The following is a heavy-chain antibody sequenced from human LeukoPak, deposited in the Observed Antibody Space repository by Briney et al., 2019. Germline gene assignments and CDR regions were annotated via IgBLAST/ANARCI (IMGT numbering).Heavy chain of an antibody. CDR1: GYTFTTYSLG. V-gene: IGHV1-18*04. Sequence: ASVKVSCKTSGYTFTTYSLGISWVRQAPGQGLEWMGWINTYNGNTNHAQKFQGRVTMTTDTSTSTAYMELRSLRSDDTAVFYCARDGEGATDFDYWGQGTLVTVSS. CDR2: INTYNGNT. J-gene: IGHJ4*02. CDR3: ARDGEGATDFDY. D-gene: IGHD3-10*01.